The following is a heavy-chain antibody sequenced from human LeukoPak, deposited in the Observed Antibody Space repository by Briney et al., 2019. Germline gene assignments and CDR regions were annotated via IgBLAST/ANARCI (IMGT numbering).Heavy chain of an antibody. CDR1: GGSISSYY. J-gene: IGHJ4*02. Sequence: KPPETLSLTCTVSGGSISSYYWSWIRQPPGKGLEWIGYIYYSGSTNYNPSLKSRVTISVDTSKNQCSLKVSSVTAADTAVYYCARVSSSSWIFDSWGQGTLVTVAS. V-gene: IGHV4-59*01. D-gene: IGHD6-13*01. CDR2: IYYSGST. CDR3: ARVSSSSWIFDS.